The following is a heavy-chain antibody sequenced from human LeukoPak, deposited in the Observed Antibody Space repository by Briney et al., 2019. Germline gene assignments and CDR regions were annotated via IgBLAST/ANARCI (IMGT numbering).Heavy chain of an antibody. CDR2: FDPEDGET. Sequence: ASVKVSYKVSGYTLTELTMHLVRQAPGKGLEWMGGFDPEDGETIYAQKFQGRVTMTEDTSTDTAYMELSSLRSEDTAVYYCARLNSFPYYFDYWGQGTLVTVSS. J-gene: IGHJ4*02. CDR1: GYTLTELT. D-gene: IGHD1/OR15-1a*01. CDR3: ARLNSFPYYFDY. V-gene: IGHV1-24*01.